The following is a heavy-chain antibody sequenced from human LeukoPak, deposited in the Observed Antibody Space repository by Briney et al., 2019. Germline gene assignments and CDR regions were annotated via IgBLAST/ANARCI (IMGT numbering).Heavy chain of an antibody. CDR3: ARSPGFGELPN. CDR1: GGSISSYH. V-gene: IGHV4-59*06. J-gene: IGHJ4*02. Sequence: SETLSLTCTVSGGSISSYHWSWIRQHPGKGLEWIGYMYYSGSTYYNPSLKSRISISIDTSKNQFSLKLSSVTAADTAVYYCARSPGFGELPNWGQGTLVTVSS. D-gene: IGHD3-10*01. CDR2: MYYSGST.